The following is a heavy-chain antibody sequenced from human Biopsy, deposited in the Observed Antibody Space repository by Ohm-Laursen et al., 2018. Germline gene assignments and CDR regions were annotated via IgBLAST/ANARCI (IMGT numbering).Heavy chain of an antibody. CDR2: FDREERKT. CDR3: ATGPYYDTRFYYNVRPFDF. Sequence: ASSVKVSCNVSGYTLTELSIHWVRQTGGKGLEWMGGFDREERKTVYAEKFQGRVTMTEDTSTDTVYMEVTSLRSDDTAVYYCATGPYYDTRFYYNVRPFDFWGQGTLVTVSS. J-gene: IGHJ4*02. V-gene: IGHV1-24*01. D-gene: IGHD3-10*01. CDR1: GYTLTELS.